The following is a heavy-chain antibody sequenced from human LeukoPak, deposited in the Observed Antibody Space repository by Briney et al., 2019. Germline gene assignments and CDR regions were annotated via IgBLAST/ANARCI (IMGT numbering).Heavy chain of an antibody. CDR1: GGPFSSSA. V-gene: IGHV1-69*04. CDR2: IIPILDVT. CDR3: AKVEDTAMVTTRKDAFDI. D-gene: IGHD5-18*01. Sequence: SVKVSCKASGGPFSSSAISWVRQAPGQGLEWMGRIIPILDVTNYAQKFQGRVTITADKSTSTVYMDLSSLRSDDTAVYYCAKVEDTAMVTTRKDAFDIWGQGTMVTVSS. J-gene: IGHJ3*02.